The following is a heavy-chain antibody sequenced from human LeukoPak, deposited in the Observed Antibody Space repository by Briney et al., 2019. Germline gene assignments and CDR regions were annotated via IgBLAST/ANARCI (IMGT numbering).Heavy chain of an antibody. CDR3: AKSDVDTVMVIKH. V-gene: IGHV3-30*02. CDR1: GFTFSNFD. J-gene: IGHJ4*02. Sequence: GGSLTLSCATSGFTFSNFDMYWVRQAPGKGLEWVSLILFDENNRYYADSVRGRFTISRDISKNTVYLQMNSLRAEDAAIYYCAKSDVDTVMVIKHWGQGTLVTVSS. D-gene: IGHD5-18*01. CDR2: ILFDENNR.